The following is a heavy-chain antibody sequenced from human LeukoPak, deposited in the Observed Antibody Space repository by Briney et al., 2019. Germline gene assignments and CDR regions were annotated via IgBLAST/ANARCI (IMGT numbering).Heavy chain of an antibody. CDR2: INHSGST. D-gene: IGHD6-19*01. CDR1: GGSFSGYY. V-gene: IGHV4-34*01. J-gene: IGHJ6*02. CDR3: ARDSSGWYSPSPYYYYGMDV. Sequence: SETLSLTCAVYGGSFSGYYWSWIRQPPGKGLEWIGEINHSGSTNYNPPLKSRVTISVDTSKNQFSLKLSSVTAADTAVYYCARDSSGWYSPSPYYYYGMDVWGQGTTVTVSS.